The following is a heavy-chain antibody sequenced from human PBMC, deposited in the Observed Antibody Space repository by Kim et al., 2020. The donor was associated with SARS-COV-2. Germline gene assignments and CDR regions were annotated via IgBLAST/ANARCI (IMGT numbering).Heavy chain of an antibody. CDR1: GGSISSGGYY. CDR2: IYYSGST. V-gene: IGHV4-31*03. CDR3: ARGYGDYFPVDY. D-gene: IGHD4-17*01. Sequence: SETLSLTCTVSGGSISSGGYYWSWIRQHPGKGLEWIGYIYYSGSTYYNPSLKSRVTISVDTSKNQFSLKLSSVTAADTAVYYCARGYGDYFPVDYWGQGTLVTVSS. J-gene: IGHJ4*02.